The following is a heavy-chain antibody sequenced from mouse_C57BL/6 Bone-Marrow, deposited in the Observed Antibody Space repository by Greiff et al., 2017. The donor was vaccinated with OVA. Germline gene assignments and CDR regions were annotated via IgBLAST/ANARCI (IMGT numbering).Heavy chain of an antibody. Sequence: QVQLQQSGAELVRPGTSVKLSCKASGYTFTSYWMHWVKQRPGQGLEWIGVIDPSDSYTNYNQKFKGKATLTVDTSSSTAYMQLSSLTSEDAAVYYCAKIYYFDDWGQGTTLTVSS. CDR1: GYTFTSYW. V-gene: IGHV1-59*01. J-gene: IGHJ2*01. CDR2: IDPSDSYT. CDR3: AKIYYFDD.